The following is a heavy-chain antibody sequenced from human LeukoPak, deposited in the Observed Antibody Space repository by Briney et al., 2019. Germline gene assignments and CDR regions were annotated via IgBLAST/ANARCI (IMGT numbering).Heavy chain of an antibody. Sequence: GGSLRPSCAASGFTFSSYGMHWVRQAPGKGLEWEAFTRYDGSNNYYADSVKGRFTIPRHNSKNTLYLQMNSLRAEDTAVYYCAKGRALVVARYYFDYWGQGTLVTVSS. J-gene: IGHJ4*02. V-gene: IGHV3-30*02. D-gene: IGHD2-15*01. CDR2: TRYDGSNN. CDR1: GFTFSSYG. CDR3: AKGRALVVARYYFDY.